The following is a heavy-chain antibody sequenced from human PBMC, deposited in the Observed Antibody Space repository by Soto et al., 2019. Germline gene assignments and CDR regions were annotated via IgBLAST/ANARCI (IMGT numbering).Heavy chain of an antibody. CDR1: GGSISNGGYY. V-gene: IGHV4-31*03. CDR2: IYYIGST. J-gene: IGHJ4*02. Sequence: SETLSLTCTVSGGSISNGGYYWSWLRQHRGKGLEWIGYIYYIGSTYYNPSLNSRVTISLDRSKNQFSLRLSSVTATDTAVYYCATCKMATSPLHYFDYWGQGALVT. CDR3: ATCKMATSPLHYFDY.